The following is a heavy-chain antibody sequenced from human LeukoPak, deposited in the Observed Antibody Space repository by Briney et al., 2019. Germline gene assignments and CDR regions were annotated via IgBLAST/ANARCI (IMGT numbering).Heavy chain of an antibody. J-gene: IGHJ4*02. D-gene: IGHD2-2*01. CDR3: ARGRGSTMGY. V-gene: IGHV4-34*01. Sequence: SETLSLTRAVYGGSFSGYYWSWIRQPPGKGLEWIGEINHSGSTNYNPSLKSRVTISVDTSKNQFSLKLSSVTAADTAVYYCARGRGSTMGYWGQGTLVTVSS. CDR2: INHSGST. CDR1: GGSFSGYY.